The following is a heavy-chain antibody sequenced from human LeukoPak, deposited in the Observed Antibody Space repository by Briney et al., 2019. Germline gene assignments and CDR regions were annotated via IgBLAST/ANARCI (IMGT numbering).Heavy chain of an antibody. D-gene: IGHD3-3*01. J-gene: IGHJ5*02. CDR3: ARDVVYDFWSGYYTWFDP. V-gene: IGHV1-46*01. CDR2: INPSGGST. CDR1: GYTFTSYY. Sequence: ASVKVSCKASGYTFTSYYMHWVRQTPGQGLEWMGIINPSGGSTSYAQKFQGRVTMTRDTSTSTVYMELSSLRSEDTAVYYCARDVVYDFWSGYYTWFDPWGQGTLVTVSS.